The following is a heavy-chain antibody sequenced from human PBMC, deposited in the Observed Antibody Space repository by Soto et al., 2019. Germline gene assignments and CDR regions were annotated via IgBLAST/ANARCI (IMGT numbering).Heavy chain of an antibody. CDR2: IYGSDDE. D-gene: IGHD2-2*01. V-gene: IGHV2-5*01. CDR1: GFSLSSSGLS. Sequence: YGHTLVNPTQTLTLTCTFSGFSLSSSGLSVGWIRQPTGTALELLALIYGSDDERYTPSLKRRLSITKDTSKNQVVLTMTNMDPLDTATYYCAHRRPLYIFVVPAAWGYLDYWGQGTMVTVSS. CDR3: AHRRPLYIFVVPAAWGYLDY. J-gene: IGHJ4*03.